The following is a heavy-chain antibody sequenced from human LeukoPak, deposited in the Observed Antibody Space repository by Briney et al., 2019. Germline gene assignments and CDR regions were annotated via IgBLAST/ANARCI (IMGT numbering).Heavy chain of an antibody. Sequence: ASVRVSCKASGYTFSTTYINWVRQAPGQGLEWMGRISAYNGKTSYAQKFQGRVTMTTDSSTTTAYMDLASLRSDDTAVYYSARGGTYYPCIDYWGQGTLVTVSS. CDR1: GYTFSTTY. J-gene: IGHJ4*01. D-gene: IGHD1-26*01. CDR2: ISAYNGKT. CDR3: ARGGTYYPCIDY. V-gene: IGHV1-18*01.